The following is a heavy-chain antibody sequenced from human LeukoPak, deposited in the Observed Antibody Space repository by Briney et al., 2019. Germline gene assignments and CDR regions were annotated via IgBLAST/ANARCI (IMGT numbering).Heavy chain of an antibody. CDR1: GFIFNKYW. D-gene: IGHD3-16*02. CDR3: ARVPAGVIGMKDAFDI. Sequence: GGSLRLSCAASGFIFNKYWMHWVRQAPGKGLVWVSRINVDGRSTSYADSVKGRFTVSRDNAKNSLYLQMNSLRAEDTAVCYCARVPAGVIGMKDAFDIWGQGTMVTVSS. V-gene: IGHV3-74*01. J-gene: IGHJ3*02. CDR2: INVDGRST.